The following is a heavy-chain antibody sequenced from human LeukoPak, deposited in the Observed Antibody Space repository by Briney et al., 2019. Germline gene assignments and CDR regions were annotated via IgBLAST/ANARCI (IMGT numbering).Heavy chain of an antibody. CDR1: GYTFTDYY. J-gene: IGHJ3*02. D-gene: IGHD6-13*01. V-gene: IGHV1-2*02. Sequence: ASVKVSCKASGYTFTDYYMHWVRQAPGQGVEWMGWINPKSGVTKYAQKCQGRVTMTRDTSISTAYMELSRLTSDDTAVYYCARHGGGASISWLDVFDIWGQGTMVTVSS. CDR2: INPKSGVT. CDR3: ARHGGGASISWLDVFDI.